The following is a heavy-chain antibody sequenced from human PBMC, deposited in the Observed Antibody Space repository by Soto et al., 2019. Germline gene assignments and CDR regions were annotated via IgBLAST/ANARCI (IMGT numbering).Heavy chain of an antibody. Sequence: QVQLQESGPGLVKPSQTLSLTCTVSGGSISSGDYYWSWIRQPPGKGLEWIGYIYYSGSTYYNPSLKSRVTISVDTSKNQCSLKLSSVTAADTAVYYCDRGRGIWGNNWFDPWGQGTLVTVSS. CDR3: DRGRGIWGNNWFDP. CDR1: GGSISSGDYY. CDR2: IYYSGST. D-gene: IGHD3-16*01. J-gene: IGHJ5*02. V-gene: IGHV4-30-4*01.